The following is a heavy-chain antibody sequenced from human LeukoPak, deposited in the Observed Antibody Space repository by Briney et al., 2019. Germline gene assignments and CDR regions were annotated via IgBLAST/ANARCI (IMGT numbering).Heavy chain of an antibody. CDR1: GFTFSSYG. V-gene: IGHV3-33*01. Sequence: GRSLRLPCAASGFTFSSYGMHWVRQAPGKGLEWVAVIWYDGSNKYYADSVKGRFTISRDNSKNTLYLQMNSLRAEDTAVYYCARDPKYSSGWYYFDYWGQGTLVTVSS. CDR3: ARDPKYSSGWYYFDY. CDR2: IWYDGSNK. J-gene: IGHJ4*02. D-gene: IGHD6-19*01.